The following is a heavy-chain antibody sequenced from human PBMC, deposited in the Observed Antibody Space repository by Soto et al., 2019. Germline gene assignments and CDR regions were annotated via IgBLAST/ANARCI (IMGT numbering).Heavy chain of an antibody. CDR3: AKDLERRAAYYYYVMDV. V-gene: IGHV3-30*18. J-gene: IGHJ6*02. Sequence: GSRRVSSAASGLTFSHYGIDWVRQAPGRGLEWVAVISYDGSKKYHADSVKGRFTISRDNSKNTLYLQMTSLRAEDTAIYYWAKDLERRAAYYYYVMDVWGQGTTVTVS. CDR1: GLTFSHYG. CDR2: ISYDGSKK.